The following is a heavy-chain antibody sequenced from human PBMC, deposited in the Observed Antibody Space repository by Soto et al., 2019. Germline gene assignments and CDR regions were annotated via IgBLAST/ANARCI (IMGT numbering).Heavy chain of an antibody. D-gene: IGHD3-10*01. CDR1: GGSFSGYY. V-gene: IGHV4-34*01. CDR3: ARFVLLWFGPEFYNYGMDV. J-gene: IGHJ6*02. Sequence: SETLSLTCAVYGGSFSGYYWSWIRQPPGEGLEWIGEINHSGSTNYNPSLKSRVTISVDTSKNQFSLKLSSVTAADTAVYYCARFVLLWFGPEFYNYGMDVWGQGTTVTVSS. CDR2: INHSGST.